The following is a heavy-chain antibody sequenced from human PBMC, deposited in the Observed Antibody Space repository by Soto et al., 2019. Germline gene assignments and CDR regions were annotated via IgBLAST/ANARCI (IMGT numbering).Heavy chain of an antibody. CDR1: GFTFSSYG. J-gene: IGHJ4*02. CDR2: FWADGRSN. V-gene: IGHV3-33*01. CDR3: ARDLSFGSLDFDY. D-gene: IGHD3-16*01. Sequence: WSLRLSCAASGFTFSSYGMHWVRQAPGKGLEWVADFWADGRSNYYADSVKGRFTISRDNSKNTVFLQMNSLRAEDTAVYYCARDLSFGSLDFDYWGRGTLVTVYS.